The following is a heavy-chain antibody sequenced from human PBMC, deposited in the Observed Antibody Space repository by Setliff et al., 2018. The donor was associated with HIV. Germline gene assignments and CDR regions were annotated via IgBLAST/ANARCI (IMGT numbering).Heavy chain of an antibody. V-gene: IGHV3-30*02. CDR1: GLIFSSYG. CDR2: IRYDGSNK. J-gene: IGHJ4*02. CDR3: ATIVESSGYHGGNYFDF. Sequence: GESLKISCAASGLIFSSYGMLWVRQAPGKGLEWVAFIRYDGSNKYYADSVKGRFTISRDNSKNTLYLQMNSLRTEDTAVYYCATIVESSGYHGGNYFDFWGRGSLVTVSS. D-gene: IGHD3-22*01.